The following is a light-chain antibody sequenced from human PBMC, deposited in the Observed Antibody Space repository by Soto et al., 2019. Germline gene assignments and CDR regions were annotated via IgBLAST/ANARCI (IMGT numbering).Light chain of an antibody. J-gene: IGKJ2*01. CDR3: QQYNDFQYT. CDR2: NAT. CDR1: QSISSG. V-gene: IGKV1-5*01. Sequence: DIPMTQSPSTLSASVGDGVTITCRASQSISSGLAWYQQKPGKAPKLLIYNATNLERGVPSRFSGSGSGTDFSLTISSLQPVDSATYYCQQYNDFQYTFGQGTKVEI.